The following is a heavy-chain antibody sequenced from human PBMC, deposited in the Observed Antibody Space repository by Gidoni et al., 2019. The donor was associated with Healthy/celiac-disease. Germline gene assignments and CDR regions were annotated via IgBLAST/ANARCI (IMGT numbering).Heavy chain of an antibody. V-gene: IGHV3-48*02. J-gene: IGHJ4*02. CDR1: GFTFSSYS. CDR2: ISSSSSTI. Sequence: EVQLVESGGGLVQHGGSLRLSCAASGFTFSSYSMNWDRQAPGKGLEWVSYISSSSSTIYSADSVKGRFTISRDNAKNSLYLQMNRLRDEDPAVYYCARVAGSGWYYFDYWGQGTLVTVSS. CDR3: ARVAGSGWYYFDY. D-gene: IGHD6-19*01.